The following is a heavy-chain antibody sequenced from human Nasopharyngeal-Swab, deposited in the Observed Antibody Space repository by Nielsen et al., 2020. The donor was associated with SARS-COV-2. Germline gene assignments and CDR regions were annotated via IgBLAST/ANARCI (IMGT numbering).Heavy chain of an antibody. Sequence: GGSLRLSCAASGFTVSSNYMSWVRQAPGKGLEWVSVIYSGGSTYYADSVKGRFTISRDNAKNSLYLQMNGLRAEDTAVYYCARDGPEPENWGVLCYWGQGTLVTVSS. CDR1: GFTVSSNY. CDR3: ARDGPEPENWGVLCY. D-gene: IGHD7-27*01. CDR2: IYSGGST. V-gene: IGHV3-53*01. J-gene: IGHJ4*02.